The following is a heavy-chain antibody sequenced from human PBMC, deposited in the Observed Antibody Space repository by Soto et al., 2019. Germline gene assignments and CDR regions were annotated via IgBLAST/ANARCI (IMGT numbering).Heavy chain of an antibody. V-gene: IGHV3-23*01. Sequence: ELQLLESGGGLVQPGGSLRLSCAASGFSFDNYAMTWVRQAPGKGLEWVSAITGSSRNTYYADSVEGRFTISRDNSKQTLYLPMNRLRADDTAVYSCVHHTTATVDFYSSWRPYSDSAYDLHVWGQGITDSVSS. CDR2: ITGSSRNT. J-gene: IGHJ6*02. CDR1: GFSFDNYA. D-gene: IGHD1-1*01. CDR3: VHHTTATVDFYSSWRPYSDSAYDLHV.